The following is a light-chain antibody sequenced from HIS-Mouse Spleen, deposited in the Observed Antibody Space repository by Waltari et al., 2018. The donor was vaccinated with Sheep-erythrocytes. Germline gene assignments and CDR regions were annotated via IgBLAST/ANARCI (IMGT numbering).Light chain of an antibody. Sequence: QSVLTQPPSVSAAPGQKVTIPCSGSSSHLGHNYLSWYQQLPGTAPKLLIYDNNKRPSGIPDRFSGSKSGTSATLGITGLQTGDEADYYCGTWDSSLSAGVFGGGTKLTVL. V-gene: IGLV1-51*01. CDR3: GTWDSSLSAGV. J-gene: IGLJ3*02. CDR2: DNN. CDR1: SSHLGHNY.